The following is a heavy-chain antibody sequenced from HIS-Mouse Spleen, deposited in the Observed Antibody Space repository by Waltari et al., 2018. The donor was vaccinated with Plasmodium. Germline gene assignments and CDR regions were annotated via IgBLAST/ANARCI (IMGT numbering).Heavy chain of an antibody. D-gene: IGHD2-15*01. CDR2: INHSGSA. Sequence: QVQLQQWGAGLLKPSETLSLTCAVYGGSFRGYYWSWIRQPPWQGLEWIWEINHSGSANSNPSLQSRVTISVDTSKNQFSRKLSSVTAADTAVYYCARLVVVASKDSYWGQGTLVTVSS. J-gene: IGHJ4*02. CDR1: GGSFRGYY. CDR3: ARLVVVASKDSY. V-gene: IGHV4-34*01.